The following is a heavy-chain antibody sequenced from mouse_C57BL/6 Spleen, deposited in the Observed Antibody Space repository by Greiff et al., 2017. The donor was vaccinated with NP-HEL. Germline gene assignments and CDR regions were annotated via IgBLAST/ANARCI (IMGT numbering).Heavy chain of an antibody. CDR3: TLDYDDSNALDY. CDR2: IRNKANNNAT. J-gene: IGHJ4*01. V-gene: IGHV6-6*01. D-gene: IGHD1-1*02. Sequence: EVKLQESGGGLVQPGGSMKLSCAASGFTFSDAWMDWVRQSPGKGLEWVAEIRNKANNNATYYAVSVKGRFTISRDASKSSVYLQMNRIRAEDTVIYYCTLDYDDSNALDYWGQGTLVTVSA. CDR1: GFTFSDAW.